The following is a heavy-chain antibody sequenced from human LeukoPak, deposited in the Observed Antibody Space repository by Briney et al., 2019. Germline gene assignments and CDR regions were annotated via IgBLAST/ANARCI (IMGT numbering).Heavy chain of an antibody. J-gene: IGHJ2*01. Sequence: SETLSLTCTVSGVSISSCYCSWFRQPPGKGLEWIGYISTRGTTDYSPSLKSRATISEDTSKNQFSLKLSSVTAADTAVYYCARHEEGSGWYRSFIDLWGRGTLVIVSS. D-gene: IGHD6-19*01. CDR3: ARHEEGSGWYRSFIDL. V-gene: IGHV4-4*09. CDR1: GVSISSCY. CDR2: ISTRGTT.